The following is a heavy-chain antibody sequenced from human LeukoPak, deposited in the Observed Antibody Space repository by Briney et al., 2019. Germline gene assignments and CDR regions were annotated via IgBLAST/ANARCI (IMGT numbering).Heavy chain of an antibody. V-gene: IGHV3-30*04. CDR3: VRDNVWQLDVSPYHTIDI. J-gene: IGHJ3*02. D-gene: IGHD1-1*01. CDR1: GFAFNRSS. CDR2: ISYDETSR. Sequence: PGGSLRLSCTASGFAFNRSSRHWVRQTPGKGLEWVAVISYDETSRFYADAVQGRFTISRDNSKDTLFLEMSSLKPEDTAVYYCVRDNVWQLDVSPYHTIDICGQGTMVIVSS.